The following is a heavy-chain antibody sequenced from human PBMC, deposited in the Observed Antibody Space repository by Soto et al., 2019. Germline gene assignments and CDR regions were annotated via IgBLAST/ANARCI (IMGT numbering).Heavy chain of an antibody. CDR2: IYWNDDK. D-gene: IGHD6-19*01. CDR3: AHSPSLYSSGWYLSFDY. V-gene: IGHV2-5*01. Sequence: QITLKESGPPLVKPTQTLTLTCTFSGFSLSTSGVGVGWIRQPPGKALEWLALIYWNDDKRYSPSLKSRLTITKDTSKNQVVHTMTNMDPVDTATYYCAHSPSLYSSGWYLSFDYWGQGTLVTVSS. J-gene: IGHJ4*02. CDR1: GFSLSTSGVG.